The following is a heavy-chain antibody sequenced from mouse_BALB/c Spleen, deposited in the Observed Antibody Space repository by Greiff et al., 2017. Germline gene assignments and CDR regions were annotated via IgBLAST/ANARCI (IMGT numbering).Heavy chain of an antibody. CDR3: ARREGGLDYAMDY. J-gene: IGHJ4*01. V-gene: IGHV8-12*01. D-gene: IGHD2-4*01. CDR2: IYWDDDK. CDR1: GFSLSTSGMG. Sequence: QVTLKVSGPGILQPSQTLSLTCSFSGFSLSTSGMGVSWIRQPSGKGLEWLAHIYWDDDKRYNPSLKSRLTISKDTSSNQVFLKITSVDTADTATYYCARREGGLDYAMDYWGQGTSVTVSS.